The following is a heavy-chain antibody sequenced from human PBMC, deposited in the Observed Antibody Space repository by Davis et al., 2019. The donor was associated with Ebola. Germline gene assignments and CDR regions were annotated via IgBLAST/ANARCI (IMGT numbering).Heavy chain of an antibody. CDR1: GYSFTSSW. CDR2: IYPGDSDT. V-gene: IGHV5-51*01. Sequence: GESLKISCKGSGYSFTSSWIGWVRQTPGRGLEWMGIIYPGDSDTKYSPSFQGQVSFSADKSISTAYLQWSSLKASDTAMYYCARHTRYYDILTGPGSRAFDIWGQGTMVTVSS. D-gene: IGHD3-9*01. J-gene: IGHJ3*02. CDR3: ARHTRYYDILTGPGSRAFDI.